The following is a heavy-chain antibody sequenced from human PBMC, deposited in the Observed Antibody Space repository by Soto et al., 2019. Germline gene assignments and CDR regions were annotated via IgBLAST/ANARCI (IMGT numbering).Heavy chain of an antibody. V-gene: IGHV3-30-3*02. Sequence: PGGSLRLSCAASGFTFSSYAMHWVRQAPGKGLEWVAVISYDGSNKYYADSVKGRFTISRDNSKNTLYLQMNSLRAEDTAVYYCAKSISAGPHYYDSSGYPSWFDPWGQGTLVTVSS. CDR2: ISYDGSNK. CDR1: GFTFSSYA. J-gene: IGHJ5*02. D-gene: IGHD3-22*01. CDR3: AKSISAGPHYYDSSGYPSWFDP.